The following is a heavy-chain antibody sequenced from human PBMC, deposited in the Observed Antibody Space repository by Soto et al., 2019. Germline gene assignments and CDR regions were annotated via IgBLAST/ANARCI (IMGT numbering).Heavy chain of an antibody. Sequence: ASVKVSCKDSRYLFTAYSMHWVRLAPGQGLEWMGVVNHSGGSTKYAQNIQGRVTMTRDTSTTTIYMELSSLRSDDTAIYYCAREENCSGGTCYSEYFHRWGQGTLVTVSS. V-gene: IGHV1-46*01. CDR1: RYLFTAYS. CDR2: VNHSGGST. D-gene: IGHD2-15*01. J-gene: IGHJ1*01. CDR3: AREENCSGGTCYSEYFHR.